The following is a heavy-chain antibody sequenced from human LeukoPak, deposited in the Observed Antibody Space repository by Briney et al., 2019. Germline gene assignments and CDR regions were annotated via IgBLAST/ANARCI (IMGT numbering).Heavy chain of an antibody. D-gene: IGHD5-24*01. Sequence: GGSLRLSCAASGFTFSIYSMNWVRQAPGKGLEWVSSISSSSSYIYYADSVKGRFTISRDNAKNSLYLQMNSLRAEDTAVYYCARDRDAAVGYYFDYWGQGTLVTVSS. CDR2: ISSSSSYI. V-gene: IGHV3-21*04. CDR3: ARDRDAAVGYYFDY. CDR1: GFTFSIYS. J-gene: IGHJ4*02.